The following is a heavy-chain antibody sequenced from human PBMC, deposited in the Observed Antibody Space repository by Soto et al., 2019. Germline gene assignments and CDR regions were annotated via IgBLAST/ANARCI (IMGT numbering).Heavy chain of an antibody. V-gene: IGHV4-31*03. CDR2: IYYSGST. D-gene: IGHD3-16*01. CDR3: ARVGGINWFDP. Sequence: QVQLQESGPGLVKPSQTLSLTCTVSGGSISSGGYYWSWIRQHPGKGLEWIGYIYYSGSTYYNPSLRGRVTISVDTSKNQFPLKLSSVTAADTAVYYCARVGGINWFDPWGQGTLVTVSS. CDR1: GGSISSGGYY. J-gene: IGHJ5*02.